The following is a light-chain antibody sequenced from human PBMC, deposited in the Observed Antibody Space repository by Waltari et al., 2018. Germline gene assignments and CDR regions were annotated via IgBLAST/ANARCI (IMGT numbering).Light chain of an antibody. CDR3: QSYDTSLSAWV. CDR2: DNT. J-gene: IGLJ3*02. CDR1: SANIGGNYN. V-gene: IGLV1-40*01. Sequence: QSVLTQPPSVSGAPGQRVTISCSGSSANIGGNYNVYGYQQLPGTAPKLFIYDNTNRPSGVPDRFSGSKSGTSASLAITGLQTEDEADYYCQSYDTSLSAWVFGGGTKLTVL.